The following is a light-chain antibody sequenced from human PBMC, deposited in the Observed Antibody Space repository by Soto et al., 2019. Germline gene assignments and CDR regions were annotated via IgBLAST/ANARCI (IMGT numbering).Light chain of an antibody. Sequence: IVLTQSPGTLSLSPGDRATLSCMASHSMSNSNLAWYQHKPGQAPRLLIYGASNRATGIPDRFSGSGSGTDFILTINRLEPEDFAVYYCQEFASNFGGGTKVDI. CDR3: QEFASN. V-gene: IGKV3-20*01. CDR1: HSMSNSN. CDR2: GAS. J-gene: IGKJ4*01.